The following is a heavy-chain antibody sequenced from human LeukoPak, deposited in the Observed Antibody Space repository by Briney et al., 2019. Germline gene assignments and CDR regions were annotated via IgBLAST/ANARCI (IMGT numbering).Heavy chain of an antibody. D-gene: IGHD3-16*02. J-gene: IGHJ4*02. CDR2: INSDGSTT. Sequence: GGSLRLSCAASGFTFSSYWMHWVRQAPGKGLVWVSRINSDGSTTTYADPAQGRFTISRDNAKNMLYLQMNSPRAEDTAVYYCARGYPYFDYWGQGTPVTVSS. CDR3: ARGYPYFDY. CDR1: GFTFSSYW. V-gene: IGHV3-74*01.